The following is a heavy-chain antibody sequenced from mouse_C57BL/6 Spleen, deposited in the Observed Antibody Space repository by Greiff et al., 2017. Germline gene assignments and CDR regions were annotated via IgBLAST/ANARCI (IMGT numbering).Heavy chain of an antibody. D-gene: IGHD3-2*02. CDR1: GYTSTDYN. J-gene: IGHJ3*01. Sequence: EVQRVESGPELVKPGASVKMSCKASGYTSTDYNMHWVKQSHGKSLEWIGYINPNNGGTSYNQKFKGKATLTVNKSSSTAYMELRSLTSEDSAVYYCARETAQARFAYWGQGTLVTVSA. V-gene: IGHV1-22*01. CDR2: INPNNGGT. CDR3: ARETAQARFAY.